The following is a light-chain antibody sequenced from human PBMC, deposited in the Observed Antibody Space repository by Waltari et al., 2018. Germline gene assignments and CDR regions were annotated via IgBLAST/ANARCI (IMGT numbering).Light chain of an antibody. CDR3: CSFAGTYYV. Sequence: QSALTQPRSVSGSPGQSVTISCTGTSSDVGSYNYVSWYQQYPGKAPKLMIYDVTKRPSGVPDRFSGSKSGNTASLTISGRQAEDEADYHCCSFAGTYYVFGTGTEVTVL. CDR1: SSDVGSYNY. J-gene: IGLJ1*01. V-gene: IGLV2-11*01. CDR2: DVT.